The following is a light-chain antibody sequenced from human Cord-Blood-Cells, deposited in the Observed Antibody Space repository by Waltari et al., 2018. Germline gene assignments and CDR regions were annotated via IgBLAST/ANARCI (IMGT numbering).Light chain of an antibody. J-gene: IGKJ4*01. Sequence: EILLTQSPATLSLSPGERATLSCRASQSVSSYLAWYQQKPGQAPRLLIYDASNRATGIPARFSSSGSGTDFTLTISSLEPEDFAVYYCQQRSSWLTFGGWTKVEIK. CDR2: DAS. CDR1: QSVSSY. V-gene: IGKV3-11*01. CDR3: QQRSSWLT.